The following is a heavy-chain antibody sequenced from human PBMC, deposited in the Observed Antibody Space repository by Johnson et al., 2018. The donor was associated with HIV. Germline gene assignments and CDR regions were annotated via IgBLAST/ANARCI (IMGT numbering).Heavy chain of an antibody. Sequence: VQLVESGGGLVQPGGSLRLSCAASGFTFRSYAMSWVRQAPGKGLEWVSAISGSGGSTYYADSVKGRFTISRDNSKNTLYLQMNSLRAEDTAVYYCAKEMYYNFWSVQDAFDIWGQGTMVTVSS. J-gene: IGHJ3*02. V-gene: IGHV3-23*04. D-gene: IGHD3-3*01. CDR1: GFTFRSYA. CDR2: ISGSGGST. CDR3: AKEMYYNFWSVQDAFDI.